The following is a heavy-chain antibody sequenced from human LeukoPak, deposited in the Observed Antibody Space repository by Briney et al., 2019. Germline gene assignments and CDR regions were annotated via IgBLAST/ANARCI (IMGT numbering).Heavy chain of an antibody. J-gene: IGHJ4*02. D-gene: IGHD2-15*01. CDR2: VSISSNYI. CDR1: GFTFSNYN. CDR3: ARDGGGGLDY. Sequence: GGSLRLSCAASGFTFSNYNMNWVRQAPGKGLEWVSCVSISSNYIYYPDSVKGRFTISRDNAKNSLYLQMNSLRAEDTAVYDCARDGGGGLDYWGQGTLVTVSS. V-gene: IGHV3-21*01.